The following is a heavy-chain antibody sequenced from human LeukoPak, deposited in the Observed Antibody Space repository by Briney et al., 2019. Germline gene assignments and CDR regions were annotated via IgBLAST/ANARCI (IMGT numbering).Heavy chain of an antibody. CDR1: GFTFSSYS. CDR3: ARSLKIYSSGWST. D-gene: IGHD6-19*01. J-gene: IGHJ4*02. CDR2: ISSSSSYI. V-gene: IGHV3-21*01. Sequence: GGSLRLSCAASGFTFSSYSMNWVRQAPGKGLEWVSSISSSSSYIYYADSVKGRFTISRDNAKNSLYLQMNGLRAEDTAVYYCARSLKIYSSGWSTWGQGTLVTVSS.